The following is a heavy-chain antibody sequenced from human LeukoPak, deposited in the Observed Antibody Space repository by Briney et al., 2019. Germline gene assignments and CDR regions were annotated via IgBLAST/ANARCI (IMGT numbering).Heavy chain of an antibody. Sequence: GGSLRLSCAASGFTFSSYGMSWVRQAPGKGLEWVSAISGSGGSTYYADSVKGRFTISRDNSKNTLYLQMNSLRAEDTAVYYCAKDTLSWYYFDYWGQGTLVTVSS. V-gene: IGHV3-23*01. CDR3: AKDTLSWYYFDY. CDR2: ISGSGGST. CDR1: GFTFSSYG. D-gene: IGHD3-16*02. J-gene: IGHJ4*02.